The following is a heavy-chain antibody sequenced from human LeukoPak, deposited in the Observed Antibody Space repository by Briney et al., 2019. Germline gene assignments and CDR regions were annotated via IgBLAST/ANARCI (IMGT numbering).Heavy chain of an antibody. D-gene: IGHD3-10*01. V-gene: IGHV1-69*02. CDR3: ARRGGENFDY. J-gene: IGHJ4*02. CDR1: GGTFSSYT. CDR2: IIPILVIA. Sequence: GASVKVSCKASGGTFSSYTISWVRQAPRQGLEWMGRIIPILVIANYAQKFQRRVTVTADTSTSTAYRELSSLRSEDTAVYYCARRGGENFDYWGQGTLVTVSS.